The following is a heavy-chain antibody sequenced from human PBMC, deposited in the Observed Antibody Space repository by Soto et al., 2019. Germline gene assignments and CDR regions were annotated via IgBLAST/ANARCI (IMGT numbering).Heavy chain of an antibody. D-gene: IGHD4-17*01. CDR1: GGSISSSSYY. CDR2: IYYSGST. CDR3: ARHRGDYGDYAFSYYYMDV. V-gene: IGHV4-39*01. Sequence: TLSLTCTVSGGSISSSSYYWGWIRQPPGKGLEWIGSIYYSGSTYYNPSLKSRVTISVDTSKNQFSLKLSSVTAADTAVYYCARHRGDYGDYAFSYYYMDVWGKGTTVTVSS. J-gene: IGHJ6*03.